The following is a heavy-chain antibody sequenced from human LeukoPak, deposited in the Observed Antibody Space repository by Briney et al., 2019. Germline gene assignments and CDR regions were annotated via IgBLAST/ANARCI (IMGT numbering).Heavy chain of an antibody. V-gene: IGHV3-30*18. CDR1: GFTFSSYG. D-gene: IGHD3-10*01. CDR2: ISYDGSNR. Sequence: GGSLRLSCAASGFTFSSYGMHWVRQAPGKGLEWVAVISYDGSNRYYADSVKGRFTISRDNSKNTLYLQMNSLRAEDTAVYYCAKDLSPYGSGSYYPDYWGQGTLATVSS. CDR3: AKDLSPYGSGSYYPDY. J-gene: IGHJ4*02.